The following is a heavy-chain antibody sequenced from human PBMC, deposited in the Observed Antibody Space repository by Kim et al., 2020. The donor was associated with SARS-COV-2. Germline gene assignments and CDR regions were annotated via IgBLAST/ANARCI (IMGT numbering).Heavy chain of an antibody. CDR3: ARRCIKGLAYFDL. J-gene: IGHJ2*01. D-gene: IGHD2-8*01. CDR1: GGSISSSSYY. V-gene: IGHV4-39*01. Sequence: SETLSLTCTVSGGSISSSSYYWGWIRQPPGKGLEWIGSIYYSGSTYYNPSLKSRVTISVDTSKNQFSLKLSSVTAADTAVYYCARRCIKGLAYFDLWGRGTLVTVSS. CDR2: IYYSGST.